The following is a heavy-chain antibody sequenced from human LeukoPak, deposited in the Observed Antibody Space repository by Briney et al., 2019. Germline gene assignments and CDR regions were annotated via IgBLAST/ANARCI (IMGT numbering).Heavy chain of an antibody. D-gene: IGHD5-24*01. CDR1: GFTFSSYS. CDR2: ISSSSSYI. J-gene: IGHJ4*02. CDR3: AREEMATISDY. V-gene: IGHV3-21*01. Sequence: GGSLRLSCAASGFTFSSYSMNWARQAPGKGLEWVSSISSSSSYIYYADSVKGRFTISRDNAKDSLYLQMNSLRAEDTAVYYCAREEMATISDYWGQGTLVTVSS.